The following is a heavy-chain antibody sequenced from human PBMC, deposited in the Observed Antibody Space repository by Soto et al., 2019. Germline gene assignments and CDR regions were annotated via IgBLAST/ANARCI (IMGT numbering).Heavy chain of an antibody. CDR3: TTVNIVDFWSGYSSY. V-gene: IGHV4-39*07. Sequence: TSETLSLTCTVSGGSISSSSYYWGWIRQPPGKGLEWIGSIYYSGSTYYNPSLKSRVTISVDTSKNQFSLKLSSVTAEDTAVYYCTTVNIVDFWSGYSSYWGQGTLVTVSS. D-gene: IGHD3-3*01. CDR2: IYYSGST. CDR1: GGSISSSSYY. J-gene: IGHJ4*02.